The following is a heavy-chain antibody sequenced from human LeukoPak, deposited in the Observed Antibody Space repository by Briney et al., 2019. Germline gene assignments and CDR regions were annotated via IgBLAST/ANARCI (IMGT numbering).Heavy chain of an antibody. J-gene: IGHJ4*02. CDR3: ARGGSGYYWAFDC. Sequence: GGSLRLSCAASGFTVNSYYMSWVRQAPGKGLEWVSLIYGDGSTSYADSVKGRFTISRDNSKKTLSLQMNSLRAEDTAMYYCARGGSGYYWAFDCWGQGTLVTVSP. CDR1: GFTVNSYY. V-gene: IGHV3-53*01. CDR2: IYGDGST. D-gene: IGHD3-22*01.